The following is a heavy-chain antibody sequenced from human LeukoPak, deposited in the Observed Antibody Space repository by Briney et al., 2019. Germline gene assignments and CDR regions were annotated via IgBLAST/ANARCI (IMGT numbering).Heavy chain of an antibody. CDR2: ISSSGSTI. CDR1: GFTFSDYY. Sequence: GGSLRLSCAASGFTFSDYYMSWIRQAPGKGLEWVSYISSSGSTIYYADSVKGRFTISRDNAKNSLYLQRNSLRAEDTAVYYCARLAYYYGSGSYSKRFDYWGQGTLVTVSS. V-gene: IGHV3-11*04. CDR3: ARLAYYYGSGSYSKRFDY. J-gene: IGHJ4*02. D-gene: IGHD3-10*01.